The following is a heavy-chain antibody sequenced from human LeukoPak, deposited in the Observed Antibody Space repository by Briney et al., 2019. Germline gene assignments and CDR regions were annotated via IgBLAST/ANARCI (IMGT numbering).Heavy chain of an antibody. J-gene: IGHJ6*03. CDR3: ARIYYYYMDV. V-gene: IGHV1-8*02. CDR2: MNPNSGNT. Sequence: ASVKVSCKASGGTFSSYAISWVRQAPGQGLEWMGWMNPNSGNTGYAQKFQGRVTMTRNTSISTAYMELSSLRSEDTAVYYFARIYYYYMDVWGKGTTVTISS. CDR1: GGTFSSYA.